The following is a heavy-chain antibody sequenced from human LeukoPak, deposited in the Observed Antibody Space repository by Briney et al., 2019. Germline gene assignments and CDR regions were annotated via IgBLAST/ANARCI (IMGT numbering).Heavy chain of an antibody. D-gene: IGHD5-12*01. CDR3: ARDWATLIVATSFDF. CDR1: GGSISGSTYY. CDR2: MSYSGTT. J-gene: IGHJ4*02. V-gene: IGHV4-39*07. Sequence: KPSETLSLTCTVSGGSISGSTYYWGWIRQAPGKGLEWIASMSYSGTTYYNPSLKSRVTISIDTSKNQFSLRLRFVTAADTAVYYCARDWATLIVATSFDFWGQGALVTVSS.